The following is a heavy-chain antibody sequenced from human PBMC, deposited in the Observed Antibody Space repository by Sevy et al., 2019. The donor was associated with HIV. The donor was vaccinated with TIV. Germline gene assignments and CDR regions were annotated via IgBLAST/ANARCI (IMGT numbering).Heavy chain of an antibody. CDR2: ISGGGGNI. CDR3: AINQGDYVWGGYGFDY. CDR1: GLTFSNYA. D-gene: IGHD3-16*01. Sequence: GGSLRLSCAASGLTFSNYAMSWVRQAPGKGLEWISAISGGGGNIYNAASVQGRFTISRDNSKNTLYLQMKSLTEGDTAVYYCAINQGDYVWGGYGFDYWGQGTLVTVSS. V-gene: IGHV3-23*01. J-gene: IGHJ4*02.